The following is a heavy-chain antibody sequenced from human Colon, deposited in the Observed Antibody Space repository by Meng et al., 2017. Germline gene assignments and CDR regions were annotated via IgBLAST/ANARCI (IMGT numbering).Heavy chain of an antibody. V-gene: IGHV4-61*03. D-gene: IGHD7-27*01. Sequence: LQGPGPKLVRPSETLSLTCHIFGGSVSSLSYYWSWIRQTPGKGLEWIGYVYYTGSANYSPSLKSRVTISLDKSSNPFSLTLSPVTAADTAIYFCARERMRELGLFDYWGQGALVTVSS. CDR1: GGSVSSLSYY. J-gene: IGHJ4*02. CDR2: VYYTGSA. CDR3: ARERMRELGLFDY.